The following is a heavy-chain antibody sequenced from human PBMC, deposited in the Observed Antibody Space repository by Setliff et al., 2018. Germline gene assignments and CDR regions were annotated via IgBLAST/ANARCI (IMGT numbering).Heavy chain of an antibody. D-gene: IGHD3-16*01. CDR1: GGSISTSNYH. Sequence: SETLSLTCTVSGGSISTSNYHWGWVRQPPGKGLEWIANIYFHGDTVKQPFLKSRVTISIDTSKNQFSLVLSSVIVADSAKYDGVRGSVVQGYYEFDSWGQGALVTVSS. V-gene: IGHV4-39*07. CDR2: IYFHGDT. J-gene: IGHJ4*02. CDR3: VRGSVVQGYYEFDS.